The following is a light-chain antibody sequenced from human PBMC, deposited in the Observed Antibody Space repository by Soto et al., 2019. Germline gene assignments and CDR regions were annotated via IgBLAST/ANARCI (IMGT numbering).Light chain of an antibody. V-gene: IGKV1-5*03. CDR3: QQYQSYPIT. CDR1: QSISSS. CDR2: KAS. J-gene: IGKJ5*01. Sequence: DIQMTQSPSTLSASVGDRVTITCRASQSISSSLAWFQQKPGKAPKLLIYKASSLEGAVPSRFSGSGSGTEFTLTISSLQPEDFATYYCQQYQSYPITFGHGTRLEIK.